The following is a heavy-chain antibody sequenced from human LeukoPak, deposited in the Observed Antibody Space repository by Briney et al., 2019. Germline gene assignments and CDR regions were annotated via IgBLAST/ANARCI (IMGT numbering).Heavy chain of an antibody. V-gene: IGHV4-39*01. CDR3: ARQDYDKPL. Sequence: PSETLSLTCTVSGYSISSHTYYWAWIRQSPGKGLEWIANIYNIGTTYYNPSLKSRLTLSVDTSKNQISLKLRSVTAADTALYYCARQDYDKPLWGPGTLVTVSS. D-gene: IGHD3-22*01. J-gene: IGHJ4*02. CDR1: GYSISSHTYY. CDR2: IYNIGTT.